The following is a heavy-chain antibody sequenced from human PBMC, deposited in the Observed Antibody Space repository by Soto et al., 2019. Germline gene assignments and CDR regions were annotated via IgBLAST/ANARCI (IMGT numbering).Heavy chain of an antibody. D-gene: IGHD3-10*01. CDR2: INTGNGNT. CDR1: GYTFTMYE. Sequence: QVQLVQSGAEVKKPGASVKVSCKASGYTFTMYEMHWVRQAPGERLEWMGRINTGNGNTRYSQKFHGRVTITRDTSASTVYMELSSLRSEDTAAYYCARDVTLVRGVTNAFDIWGQGTMVTVSS. V-gene: IGHV1-3*04. CDR3: ARDVTLVRGVTNAFDI. J-gene: IGHJ3*02.